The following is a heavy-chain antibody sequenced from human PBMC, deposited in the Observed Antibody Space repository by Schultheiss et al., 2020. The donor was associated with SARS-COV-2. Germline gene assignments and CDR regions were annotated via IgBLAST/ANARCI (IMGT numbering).Heavy chain of an antibody. V-gene: IGHV3-23*01. CDR3: ARDLRVGSGWTGQAIQH. Sequence: GGSLRLSCTASGFTFGDYAMSWFRQAPGKGLEWVSLISGSGGTTYYADSVKGRFTISRDISKNTLFLQMNSLRAEDTAVYYCARDLRVGSGWTGQAIQHWGQGTVVTVSS. CDR1: GFTFGDYA. J-gene: IGHJ1*01. CDR2: ISGSGGTT. D-gene: IGHD6-19*01.